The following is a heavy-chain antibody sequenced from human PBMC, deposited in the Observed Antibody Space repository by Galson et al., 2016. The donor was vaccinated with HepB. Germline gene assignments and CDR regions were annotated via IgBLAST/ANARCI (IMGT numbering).Heavy chain of an antibody. CDR2: IWYDGSNK. D-gene: IGHD3-3*01. J-gene: IGHJ6*02. Sequence: SLRLSCAASGFTFSSYGMHWVRQAPGKGLEWVAVIWYDGSNKSYADSVKGRFTITRENYKNKLYMQMNSLSAEDTAVYYCARENYDFLSAYSPLQHYYHGLDVWGQGTTVSVSS. V-gene: IGHV3-33*01. CDR3: ARENYDFLSAYSPLQHYYHGLDV. CDR1: GFTFSSYG.